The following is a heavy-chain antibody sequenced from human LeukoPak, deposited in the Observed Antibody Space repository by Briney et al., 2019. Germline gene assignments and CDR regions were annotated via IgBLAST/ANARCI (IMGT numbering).Heavy chain of an antibody. CDR3: AKASGVDYYDSSGYLDYLDY. CDR1: GFTFSSCG. CDR2: IRYDGSNK. J-gene: IGHJ4*02. D-gene: IGHD3-22*01. V-gene: IGHV3-30*02. Sequence: GGSLRLSCAASGFTFSSCGMHWVRQAPGKGLEWVAFIRYDGSNKYYADSVKGRFTISRDNSKNTLYLQMNSLRAEDTAVYYCAKASGVDYYDSSGYLDYLDYWGQGTLVTVSS.